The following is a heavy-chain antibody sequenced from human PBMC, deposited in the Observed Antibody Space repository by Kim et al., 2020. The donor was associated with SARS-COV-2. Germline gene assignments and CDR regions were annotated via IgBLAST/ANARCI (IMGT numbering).Heavy chain of an antibody. J-gene: IGHJ4*02. CDR1: GFTFSSYW. CDR2: IKQDGSEK. Sequence: GGSLRLSCAASGFTFSSYWMSWVRQAPGKGLEWVANIKQDGSEKYYVDSVKGRFTISRDNAKNSLYLQMNSLRAEDTAVYYCARGGVDYYDSSGYQPEGDYWGQGTLVTVSS. D-gene: IGHD3-22*01. V-gene: IGHV3-7*01. CDR3: ARGGVDYYDSSGYQPEGDY.